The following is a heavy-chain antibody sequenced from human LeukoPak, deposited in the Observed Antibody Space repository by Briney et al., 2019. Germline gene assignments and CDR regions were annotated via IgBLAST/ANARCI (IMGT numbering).Heavy chain of an antibody. D-gene: IGHD5-12*01. CDR3: ARRRIPATITGSKLPSRFDT. V-gene: IGHV4-34*01. Sequence: SETLSLTCAVYGESFVGYYWTWIRQPPGKGLEWIGEIDYTGSTNYNPSLKSRIKMSVDTSKNQFSVNLNSVTAADTAFYYCARRRIPATITGSKLPSRFDTWGQGTLVTVSS. J-gene: IGHJ1*01. CDR1: GESFVGYY. CDR2: IDYTGST.